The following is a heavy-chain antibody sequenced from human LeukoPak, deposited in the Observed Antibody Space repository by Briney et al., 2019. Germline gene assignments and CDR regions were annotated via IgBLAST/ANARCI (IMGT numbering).Heavy chain of an antibody. V-gene: IGHV3-7*01. J-gene: IGHJ4*02. CDR1: GFSVSSYW. CDR3: ARIRDYDFWSGCYLDY. D-gene: IGHD3-3*01. CDR2: IKQDGSEK. Sequence: GGSLRLSCAASGFSVSSYWMSWVRQAPGKGLGWVANIKQDGSEKYYVDSVKGRFTISRDNAKNSLYLQMNSLRAEDTAMYYCARIRDYDFWSGCYLDYWGQGTLVTVSS.